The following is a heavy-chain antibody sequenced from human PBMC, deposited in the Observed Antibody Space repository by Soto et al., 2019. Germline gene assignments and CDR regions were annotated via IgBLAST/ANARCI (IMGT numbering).Heavy chain of an antibody. CDR1: GGSIAGYY. CDR3: ARDLWGYCGTDCYPLDV. V-gene: IGHV4-59*01. J-gene: IGHJ6*02. CDR2: MYNTGST. Sequence: SDTLSLTCTFYGGSIAGYYWSWIRQPTGKGLEWIGYMYNTGSTVYNPSFKSRVTISVDTSKNQFSLKLNSVTAADTAVYYCARDLWGYCGTDCYPLDVWGQGTTVT. D-gene: IGHD2-21*02.